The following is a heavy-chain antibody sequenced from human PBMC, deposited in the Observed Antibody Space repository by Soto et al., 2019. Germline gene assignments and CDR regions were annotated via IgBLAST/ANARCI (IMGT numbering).Heavy chain of an antibody. CDR2: TSYDGNIQ. V-gene: IGHV3-30-3*01. Sequence: QIQLVESGGGVVQPGRSLRLSCAASGFTFSTYTLHWVRQAPGKGPEWVALTSYDGNIQYYADSVKGRFTISRDNSKNTSDQPMDSLRPEDNAVYYCATLLGVAPSSGSPRGSWGQGTLVTVSS. CDR1: GFTFSTYT. CDR3: ATLLGVAPSSGSPRGS. D-gene: IGHD5-12*01. J-gene: IGHJ5*02.